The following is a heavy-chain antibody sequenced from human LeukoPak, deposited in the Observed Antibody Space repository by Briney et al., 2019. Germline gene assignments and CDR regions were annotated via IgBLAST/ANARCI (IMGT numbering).Heavy chain of an antibody. D-gene: IGHD2-2*01. CDR2: INSDGTSI. Sequence: GGSLRLSCAASGFSFSNYWMHWVRQAPGKGLVWVSRINSDGTSIRYADSVKGRFTISRDNAKNTLYLQMNSLRAEDTAVYYCARDAYADFDYWGQGTLVTVSS. CDR1: GFSFSNYW. V-gene: IGHV3-74*01. CDR3: ARDAYADFDY. J-gene: IGHJ4*02.